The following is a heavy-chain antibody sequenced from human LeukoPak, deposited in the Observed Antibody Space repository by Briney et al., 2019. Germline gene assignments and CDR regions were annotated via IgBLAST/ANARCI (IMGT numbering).Heavy chain of an antibody. J-gene: IGHJ3*02. CDR3: ARGRGIAVADVAFDI. CDR1: GYTFTGYY. Sequence: ASVKVSCKASGYTFTGYYMHWVRQAPGQGLEWMGWINPNSGGTNYAQKFQGRVTMTRDTSISTAYMELSRLRSDDTAVYYCARGRGIAVADVAFDIWGQGTMVTVSS. CDR2: INPNSGGT. V-gene: IGHV1-2*02. D-gene: IGHD6-19*01.